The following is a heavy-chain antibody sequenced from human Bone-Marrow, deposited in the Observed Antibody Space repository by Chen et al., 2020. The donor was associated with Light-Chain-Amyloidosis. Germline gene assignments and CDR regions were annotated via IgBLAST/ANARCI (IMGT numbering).Heavy chain of an antibody. J-gene: IGHJ6*02. CDR2: ISVSGGST. V-gene: IGHV3-23*01. D-gene: IGHD1-1*01. CDR1: GFTFSSYA. Sequence: EVQLLESGGGLVQLGGSLRLSCAPSGFTFSSYALSWVRQAPGKGLEWVSAISVSGGSTYYADSVKGRFTISRDNSKNTLYLQMNSLRAEDTAVYYCAKGVEIRRGCYYGMDVWGQGTTVTVSS. CDR3: AKGVEIRRGCYYGMDV.